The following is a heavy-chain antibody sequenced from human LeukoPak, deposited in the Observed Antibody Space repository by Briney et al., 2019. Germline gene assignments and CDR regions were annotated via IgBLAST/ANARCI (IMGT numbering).Heavy chain of an antibody. CDR3: ASSSWLRDANFDS. D-gene: IGHD2-2*01. V-gene: IGHV4-61*02. Sequence: SQTLSLTCTVSGGSISSGTYYWNWIRQPAGKGLEWIGRVGRMYNRESTNYNPSLKSPVTISVDTSKNQFSLKLSSVTAADTAVYYCASSSWLRDANFDSWGQGTLVTVSS. CDR2: VGRMYNREST. J-gene: IGHJ4*02. CDR1: GGSISSGTYY.